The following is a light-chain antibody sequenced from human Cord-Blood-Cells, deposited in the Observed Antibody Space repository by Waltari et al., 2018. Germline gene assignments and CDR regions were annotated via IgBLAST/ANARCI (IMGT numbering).Light chain of an antibody. CDR3: QQSYSTPRT. Sequence: IPMNQSPSYLSADVADRVTITCQASHIISSYLNRYLQKPGKAPKLLIYAASSLQSGVPSRFSGSVSGTDFTLTISSLQPEDFATYYGQQSYSTPRTFGQGTRLEIK. CDR2: AAS. V-gene: IGKV1-39*01. J-gene: IGKJ5*01. CDR1: HIISSY.